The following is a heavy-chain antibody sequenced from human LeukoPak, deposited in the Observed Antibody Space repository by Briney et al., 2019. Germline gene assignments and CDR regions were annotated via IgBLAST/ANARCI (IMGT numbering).Heavy chain of an antibody. J-gene: IGHJ4*02. CDR3: AKAGRYWDFDY. CDR2: ISGGGGST. D-gene: IGHD1-26*01. Sequence: GGSLRLSCAASGFTFSSYAMSWVRQAPGKGLEWVSAISGGGGSTYYADSVKGRFSISRDNSKNTLYLQMNSLRAEDTAVYYCAKAGRYWDFDYWGQGTLVTVSS. V-gene: IGHV3-23*01. CDR1: GFTFSSYA.